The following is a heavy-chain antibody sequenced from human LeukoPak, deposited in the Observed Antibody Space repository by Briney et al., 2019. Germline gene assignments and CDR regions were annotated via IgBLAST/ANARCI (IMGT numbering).Heavy chain of an antibody. CDR2: ISGSGGST. J-gene: IGHJ4*02. CDR1: GFTFSSYA. CDR3: AKAFPTPYYYGSGTFSSRGETQSDY. Sequence: GGSLRLSCAASGFTFSSYAMSWVRQAPGKGLEWVSAISGSGGSTYYADSVKGRFTISRDNSKNTLYLQMNSLRAEDTAVYYCAKAFPTPYYYGSGTFSSRGETQSDYWGQGTLVTVSS. V-gene: IGHV3-23*01. D-gene: IGHD3-10*01.